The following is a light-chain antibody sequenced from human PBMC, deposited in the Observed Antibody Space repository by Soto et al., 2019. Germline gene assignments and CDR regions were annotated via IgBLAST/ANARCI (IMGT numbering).Light chain of an antibody. CDR1: SSNIGSNT. Sequence: VLTQPPSASGTPGQRVTISCSGSSSNIGSNTVNWYQQLPGTAPKLLIYSNNQRPSGVPDRFSGSKSGTSASLAISGLQSEDEADYYCAAWDDSLNGPVVFGGGTKLTVL. V-gene: IGLV1-44*01. CDR2: SNN. CDR3: AAWDDSLNGPVV. J-gene: IGLJ2*01.